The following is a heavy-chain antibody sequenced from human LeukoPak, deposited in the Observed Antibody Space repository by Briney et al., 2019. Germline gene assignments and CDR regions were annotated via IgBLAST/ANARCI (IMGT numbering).Heavy chain of an antibody. CDR1: GGSISSYY. Sequence: PSETLSLTCTFSGGSISSYYWSWVRQPPEKGLEWIGYIYYSGSTNYNPSLKSRVTISVDTSKNQFSLQLTSVTAADTAVYFCTRRGSNLDYWGQGTLVTVSS. V-gene: IGHV4-59*01. CDR3: TRRGSNLDY. D-gene: IGHD3-10*01. CDR2: IYYSGST. J-gene: IGHJ4*02.